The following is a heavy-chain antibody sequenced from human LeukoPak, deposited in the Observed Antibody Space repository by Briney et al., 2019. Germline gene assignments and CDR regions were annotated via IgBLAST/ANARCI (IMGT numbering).Heavy chain of an antibody. CDR3: ARDKAVGATLFDY. V-gene: IGHV3-30*02. Sequence: QTGGSLRLSCAASGFTFSSYGMHWVRQAPGKGLEWVAFIRYDGSNKYYADSVKGRFTISRDNAKNSLYLQMNSLRAEDTAVYYCARDKAVGATLFDYWGQGTLVTVSS. D-gene: IGHD1-26*01. CDR2: IRYDGSNK. J-gene: IGHJ4*02. CDR1: GFTFSSYG.